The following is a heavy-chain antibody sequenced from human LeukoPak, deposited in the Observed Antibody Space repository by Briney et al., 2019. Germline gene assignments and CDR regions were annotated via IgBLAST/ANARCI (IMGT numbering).Heavy chain of an antibody. V-gene: IGHV4-34*01. CDR3: ARGGTYRAYCGGDCYSTRGALGL. CDR2: INHSGST. Sequence: SETLSLTCAVYGGSFSGYYWSWIRRPPGKGLEWIGEINHSGSTNYNPSLKSRVTISVDTSKNQFSLKLSSVTAADTAVYYCARGGTYRAYCGGDCYSTRGALGLWGRGTLVTVSS. J-gene: IGHJ2*01. D-gene: IGHD2-21*02. CDR1: GGSFSGYY.